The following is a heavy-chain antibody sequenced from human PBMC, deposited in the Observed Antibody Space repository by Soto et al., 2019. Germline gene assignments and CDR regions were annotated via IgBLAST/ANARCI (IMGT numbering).Heavy chain of an antibody. J-gene: IGHJ4*02. CDR3: APTTVVTRYFDY. CDR2: ISYDGSNK. CDR1: GFTFSSYG. Sequence: GGSMRLSCAASGFTFSSYGMHWVRQAPGKGLEWVAVISYDGSNKYYADSVKGRFTISRDNSKNTLYLQMNSLRAEDTAVYYCAPTTVVTRYFDYWGQGTLVTVS. D-gene: IGHD4-17*01. V-gene: IGHV3-30*03.